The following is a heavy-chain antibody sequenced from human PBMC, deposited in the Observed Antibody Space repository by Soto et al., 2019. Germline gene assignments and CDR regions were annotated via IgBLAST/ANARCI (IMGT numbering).Heavy chain of an antibody. CDR3: ARDGVYCGVDCPADDYLFDP. V-gene: IGHV3-48*02. J-gene: IGHJ5*02. D-gene: IGHD2-21*02. CDR2: ISSSSRTI. Sequence: EVQLVESGGGLVQPGGSLRLSCAASGFTFSSYSMNWVRQAPGKGLEWVSYISSSSRTIYYADSVKGRFTISRDNAKNSMYLQRNRLRDEDTAVYDCARDGVYCGVDCPADDYLFDPWGQGTLVTVSS. CDR1: GFTFSSYS.